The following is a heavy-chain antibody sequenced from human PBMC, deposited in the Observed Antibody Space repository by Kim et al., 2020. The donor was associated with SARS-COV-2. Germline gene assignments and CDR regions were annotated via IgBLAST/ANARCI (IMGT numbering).Heavy chain of an antibody. CDR2: IKQDGSEK. Sequence: GGSLRLSCAASGFTFSSYWMTWVRQAPGKGLEWVASIKQDGSEKYYVDSVKGRFTISRDNAKNSLYLQMNSLRAEDTAVYYCARGFGPHYFDYWGQGTRVPVSS. J-gene: IGHJ4*02. CDR3: ARGFGPHYFDY. D-gene: IGHD3-10*01. CDR1: GFTFSSYW. V-gene: IGHV3-7*01.